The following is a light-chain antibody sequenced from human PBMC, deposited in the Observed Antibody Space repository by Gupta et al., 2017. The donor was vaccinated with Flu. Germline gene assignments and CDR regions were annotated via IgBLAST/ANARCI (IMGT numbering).Light chain of an antibody. CDR1: QSLLHSNGYNY. CDR3: KQALQTPGT. Sequence: DIVMTQSPLSLPVTPGEPASISCRSSQSLLHSNGYNYLDWYLQKPGQSPQLLIYLGSNRASGVPDRFSGSGSGTDFTLKIGRGEAEDVGVYYCKQALQTPGTFGQGTKVEIK. V-gene: IGKV2-28*01. CDR2: LGS. J-gene: IGKJ1*01.